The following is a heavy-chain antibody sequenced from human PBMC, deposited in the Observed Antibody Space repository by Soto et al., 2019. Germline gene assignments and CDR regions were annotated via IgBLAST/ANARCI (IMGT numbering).Heavy chain of an antibody. Sequence: QITLKESGPTLVKPTQTLTLTCTFSGFSLSTTAVGVGWIRQPPGKALEWLALIYWDDDKRYSPSLKSRLTITNNPSNHQVVLTMTNMDPVDTATYYCAHSFPVSYSSSWYAPFDYWGQGTLVTVSS. CDR2: IYWDDDK. J-gene: IGHJ4*02. D-gene: IGHD6-13*01. CDR1: GFSLSTTAVG. V-gene: IGHV2-5*02. CDR3: AHSFPVSYSSSWYAPFDY.